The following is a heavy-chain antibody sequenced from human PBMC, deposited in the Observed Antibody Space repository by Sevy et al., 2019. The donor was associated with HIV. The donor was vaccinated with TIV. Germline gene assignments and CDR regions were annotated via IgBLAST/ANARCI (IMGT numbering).Heavy chain of an antibody. CDR1: GGSVSSGSYC. D-gene: IGHD6-19*01. Sequence: SETLSLTCTVSGGSVSSGSYCWSWIRQPPGKGLEWIGYIYYSGSTNYNPSLKSRVTISVDTSKNQFSLKLSSVTAADTAVYYCARVNRYSSGYNWFDPWGQGTLVTVSS. J-gene: IGHJ5*02. CDR3: ARVNRYSSGYNWFDP. V-gene: IGHV4-61*01. CDR2: IYYSGST.